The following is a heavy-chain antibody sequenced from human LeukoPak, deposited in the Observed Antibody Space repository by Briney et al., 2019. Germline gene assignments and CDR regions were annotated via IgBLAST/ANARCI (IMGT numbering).Heavy chain of an antibody. CDR3: ARDVTMVRGVIIKGYNWFDP. J-gene: IGHJ5*02. V-gene: IGHV1-46*01. Sequence: ASVKVSCKASGYTVTTYYMHWVRQAPGQGLEWMGILNPSGGSSSYAQKFQGRVTITADESTSTAYMELSSLRSEDTAVYYCARDVTMVRGVIIKGYNWFDPWGQGTLVTVSS. D-gene: IGHD3-10*01. CDR1: GYTVTTYY. CDR2: LNPSGGSS.